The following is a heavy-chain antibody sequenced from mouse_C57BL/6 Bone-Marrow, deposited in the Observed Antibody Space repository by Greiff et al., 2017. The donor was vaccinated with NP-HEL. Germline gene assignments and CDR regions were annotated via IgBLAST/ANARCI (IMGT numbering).Heavy chain of an antibody. D-gene: IGHD4-1*01. V-gene: IGHV1-80*01. CDR1: GYAFSSHW. CDR2: IYPGDGDT. J-gene: IGHJ2*01. Sequence: VKLMESGAELVKPGASVKIFCKASGYAFSSHWMNWVKQRPGKGLEWIGQIYPGDGDTNYNGKFKGKATLTADKSSSTAYMQLSSLTSEDSAVYFCAKDWNYFDYWGQGTTLTVSS. CDR3: AKDWNYFDY.